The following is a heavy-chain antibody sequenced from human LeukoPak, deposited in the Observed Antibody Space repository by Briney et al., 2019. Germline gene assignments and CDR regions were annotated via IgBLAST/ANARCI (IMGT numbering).Heavy chain of an antibody. CDR3: ARRERTVSSSTSEAFDI. Sequence: ASVKVSCKASGYTFTGYYIHWVRQAPGQGLEWMGWISAYNGNTNYAQKLQGRVTMTTDTSTSTAYMELRSLRSDDTAVYYCARRERTVSSSTSEAFDIWGQGTMVTVSS. CDR1: GYTFTGYY. V-gene: IGHV1-18*04. CDR2: ISAYNGNT. D-gene: IGHD2-2*01. J-gene: IGHJ3*02.